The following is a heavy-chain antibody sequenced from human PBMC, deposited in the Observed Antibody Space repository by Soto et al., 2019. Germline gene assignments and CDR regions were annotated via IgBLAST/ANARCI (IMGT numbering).Heavy chain of an antibody. CDR3: ARDRRVDDYGDYVEKADY. CDR2: ISSSSSYI. J-gene: IGHJ4*02. Sequence: GGSLRLSCAASGFTFSSYSMNWVRQAPGKGLEWVSSISSSSSYIYYADSVKGRFTISRDNAKNSLYLQMNSLRAEDTAVYYWARDRRVDDYGDYVEKADYWGQGTLVTVSS. V-gene: IGHV3-21*01. CDR1: GFTFSSYS. D-gene: IGHD4-17*01.